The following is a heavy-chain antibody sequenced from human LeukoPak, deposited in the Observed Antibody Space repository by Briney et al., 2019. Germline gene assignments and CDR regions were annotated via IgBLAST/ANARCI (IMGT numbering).Heavy chain of an antibody. V-gene: IGHV4-59*08. CDR1: GGSISSYY. D-gene: IGHD4-23*01. CDR3: ARHPINYDGTSYFDH. Sequence: SETLSLTCTVSGGSISSYYWTWIRQPPGKGLEWIGYIYYRGSTNYNPSLRSRVTISLDTSKNQFSLNLGSVTAADTAVYYCARHPINYDGTSYFDHWGQGTLVTVSS. CDR2: IYYRGST. J-gene: IGHJ4*02.